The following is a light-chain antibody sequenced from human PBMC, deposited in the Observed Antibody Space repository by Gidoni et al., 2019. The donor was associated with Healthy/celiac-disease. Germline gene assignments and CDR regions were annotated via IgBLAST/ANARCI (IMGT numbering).Light chain of an antibody. CDR1: QSVSSY. CDR2: DAS. V-gene: IGKV3-11*01. J-gene: IGKJ5*01. Sequence: EIVLTQSPATLSLSPGERATLSCRASQSVSSYLAWYQQKPGQPPRLLFYDASYRATGIPARCSGSGSGTDFTLTISRLEPEDFAVYYCQQRSNLITFGQGTRLEIK. CDR3: QQRSNLIT.